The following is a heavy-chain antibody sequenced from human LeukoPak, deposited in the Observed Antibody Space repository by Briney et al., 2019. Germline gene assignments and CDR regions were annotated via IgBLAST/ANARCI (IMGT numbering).Heavy chain of an antibody. Sequence: GGSLRLSCAASGFTFSSYSMNWVRQAPGKGLEWVSSISSSSSYIYYADSVKGRFTISRDNAKNSLYLQMNSLGAEDTAVYYCARDSAPAPAPTDYWGQGTLVTVSS. D-gene: IGHD2-2*01. CDR2: ISSSSSYI. CDR3: ARDSAPAPAPTDY. V-gene: IGHV3-21*01. CDR1: GFTFSSYS. J-gene: IGHJ4*02.